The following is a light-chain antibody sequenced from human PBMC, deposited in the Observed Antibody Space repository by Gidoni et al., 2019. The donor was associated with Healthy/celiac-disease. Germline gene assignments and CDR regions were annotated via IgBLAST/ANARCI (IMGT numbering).Light chain of an antibody. J-gene: IGLJ2*01. V-gene: IGLV1-40*01. CDR1: SSNIGAGYD. CDR2: GNS. CDR3: QSYDSSLSGSTV. Sequence: QSVLTQPPSVSVAPGQRFTISCTASSSNIGAGYDVHWYQQLPGTAPTLLISGNSNRPSGVPDRFSGSKSGTSASLAITGLQAEDEADYYCQSYDSSLSGSTVFGGGTKLTVL.